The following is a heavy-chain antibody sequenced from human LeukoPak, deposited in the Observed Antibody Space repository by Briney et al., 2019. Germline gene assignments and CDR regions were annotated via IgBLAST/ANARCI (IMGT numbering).Heavy chain of an antibody. D-gene: IGHD3-22*01. CDR2: IYYSGST. CDR3: ARNYYDSSGRRYYYYYYMDV. J-gene: IGHJ6*03. CDR1: GGSISSGGYY. Sequence: SETLSLTCTVSGGSISSGGYYWSWIRQPPGKGLEWIGYIYYSGSTNYNPSLKSRVTISVDTSKNQFSLNLSSVTAADTAVYYCARNYYDSSGRRYYYYYYMDVWGKGTTVTVSS. V-gene: IGHV4-61*08.